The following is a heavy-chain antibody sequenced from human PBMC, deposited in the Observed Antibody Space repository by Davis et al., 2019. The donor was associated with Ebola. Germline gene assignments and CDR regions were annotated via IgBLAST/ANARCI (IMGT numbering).Heavy chain of an antibody. CDR2: IYPGDSDT. V-gene: IGHV5-51*01. D-gene: IGHD1-20*01. CDR1: GYTFTRNW. Sequence: GGSLRLSCKASGYTFTRNWIGWVRQLPGKGLEWMGSIYPGDSDTRYRPSFRGQVTISADKSFKTAFLQWSSLKASDTARYYCATLRRTITGMDDGFDIWGQGTMVTVSS. CDR3: ATLRRTITGMDDGFDI. J-gene: IGHJ3*02.